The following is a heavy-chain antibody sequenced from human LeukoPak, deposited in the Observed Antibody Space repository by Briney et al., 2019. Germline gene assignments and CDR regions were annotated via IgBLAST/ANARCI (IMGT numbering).Heavy chain of an antibody. CDR3: ARGDILTGTSYDY. CDR1: GFTFSSYA. D-gene: IGHD3-9*01. Sequence: GGTLRLSCAASGFTFSSYAMSWVRQAPGKGLEWVANINQGGSDKYYVDSVKGRFTISRDNAKNSLFLQMNSLRAEDTAVYYCARGDILTGTSYDYWGQGTLVTVSS. J-gene: IGHJ4*02. CDR2: INQGGSDK. V-gene: IGHV3-7*01.